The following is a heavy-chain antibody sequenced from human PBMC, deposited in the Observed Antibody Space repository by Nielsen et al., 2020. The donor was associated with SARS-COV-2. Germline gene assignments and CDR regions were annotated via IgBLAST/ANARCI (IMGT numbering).Heavy chain of an antibody. CDR2: IIPIFGTA. J-gene: IGHJ4*02. Sequence: SVKVSCKASGGTFSSYAISWVRQAPGQGLEWMGGIIPIFGTANYAQKFQGRVTITADKSTSTAYMELRSLRSDDTAVYYCARGAEVAGWGVLDYWGQGTLVTVSS. D-gene: IGHD5-12*01. V-gene: IGHV1-69*06. CDR3: ARGAEVAGWGVLDY. CDR1: GGTFSSYA.